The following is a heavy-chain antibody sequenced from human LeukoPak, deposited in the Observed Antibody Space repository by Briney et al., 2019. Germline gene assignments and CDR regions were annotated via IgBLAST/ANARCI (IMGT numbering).Heavy chain of an antibody. V-gene: IGHV4-59*01. CDR3: ARGYLN. Sequence: PSETLSLTCSVSDGSINSYYWNWIRRPPGKGLEWIGYIYYNGNTNYSPSLKSRVTMSVDTSKNLFSLKVSSVTAADTAVYYCARGYLNWGQGTLVTVSS. CDR2: IYYNGNT. CDR1: DGSINSYY. J-gene: IGHJ4*02. D-gene: IGHD1-1*01.